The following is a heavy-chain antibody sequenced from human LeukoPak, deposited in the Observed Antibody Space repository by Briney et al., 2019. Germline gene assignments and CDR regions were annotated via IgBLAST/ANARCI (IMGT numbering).Heavy chain of an antibody. CDR3: ARDTKYAFDN. V-gene: IGHV3-48*01. J-gene: IGHJ4*02. CDR1: GFTFSDYS. Sequence: PGGSLRLSCAASGFTFSDYSMNWVRQAPGEGLEWISYVGISSGNTKYADSVKGRVTISADKAKNSLYLQMNSLRVEDTAVYYCARDTKYAFDNWGQGTLVTVSS. CDR2: VGISSGNT. D-gene: IGHD2-2*01.